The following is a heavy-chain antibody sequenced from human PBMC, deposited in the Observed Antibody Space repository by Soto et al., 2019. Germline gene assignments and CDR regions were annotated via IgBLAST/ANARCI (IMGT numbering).Heavy chain of an antibody. Sequence: TLSLTGSVSGAALNSGNYYWSWIRQVPGKGLEWIGHIYVTGAVNYNPSLRDRITISQDTSERQFSLNLRLVTAADTAVYYCARLRIATNNYKWFDPWGQGTLVTVSS. CDR1: GAALNSGNYY. D-gene: IGHD2-21*01. J-gene: IGHJ5*02. CDR2: IYVTGAV. V-gene: IGHV4-31*03. CDR3: ARLRIATNNYKWFDP.